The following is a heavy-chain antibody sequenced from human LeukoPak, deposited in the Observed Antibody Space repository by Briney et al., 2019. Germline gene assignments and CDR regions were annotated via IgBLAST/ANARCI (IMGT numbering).Heavy chain of an antibody. CDR2: TYYRSKWYN. CDR1: GDSVSSNSAA. Sequence: SQTLSLTCAISGDSVSSNSAAWNWIRQSPSRGLEWLGRTYYRSKWYNDYAVSVKSRITINPDTSKNQFSLQLNSVTPEDTAVYYCAREGGHYYGSGSYPYYFDYWGQGTLVTVSS. CDR3: AREGGHYYGSGSYPYYFDY. V-gene: IGHV6-1*01. J-gene: IGHJ4*02. D-gene: IGHD3-10*01.